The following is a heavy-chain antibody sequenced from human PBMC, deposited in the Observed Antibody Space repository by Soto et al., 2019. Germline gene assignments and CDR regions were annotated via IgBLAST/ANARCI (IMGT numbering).Heavy chain of an antibody. CDR3: ALYVVPAAMLSV. J-gene: IGHJ4*02. CDR1: GGSISSGDYY. D-gene: IGHD2-2*01. V-gene: IGHV4-30-4*01. Sequence: SETLSLTCTVSGGSISSGDYYWSWIRQPPGKGLEWIGYIYYSGSTYYNPSLKSRVTISVDTSKNQFSLKLSSVTAADTAVYYCALYVVPAAMLSVWGQGTLVTVSS. CDR2: IYYSGST.